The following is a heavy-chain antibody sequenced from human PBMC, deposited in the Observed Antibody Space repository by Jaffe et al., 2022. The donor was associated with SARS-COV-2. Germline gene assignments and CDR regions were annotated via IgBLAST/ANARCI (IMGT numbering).Heavy chain of an antibody. J-gene: IGHJ6*02. Sequence: QVQLVQSGAEVKKPGASVKVSCKASGYTFTSYGISWVRQAPGQGLEWMGWISAYNGNTNYAQKLQGRVTMTTDTSTSTAYMELRSLRSDDTAVYYCARLDSSGYYYYYGMDVWGQGTTVTVSS. D-gene: IGHD6-19*01. CDR3: ARLDSSGYYYYYGMDV. CDR1: GYTFTSYG. V-gene: IGHV1-18*01. CDR2: ISAYNGNT.